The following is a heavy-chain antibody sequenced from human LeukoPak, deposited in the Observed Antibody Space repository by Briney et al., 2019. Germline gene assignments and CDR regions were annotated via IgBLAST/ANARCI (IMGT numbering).Heavy chain of an antibody. CDR2: ISYDGSNK. CDR1: GFTFSSYG. D-gene: IGHD2-15*01. J-gene: IGHJ4*02. CDR3: AKDRGRYCSGGSCYSLDY. Sequence: GGSQRLSCAASGFTFSSYGMHWVRQAPGKGLEWVAVISYDGSNKYYADSVKGRFTISRDNSKNTLYLQMNSLRAEDTAVYYCAKDRGRYCSGGSCYSLDYWGQGTLVTVSS. V-gene: IGHV3-30*18.